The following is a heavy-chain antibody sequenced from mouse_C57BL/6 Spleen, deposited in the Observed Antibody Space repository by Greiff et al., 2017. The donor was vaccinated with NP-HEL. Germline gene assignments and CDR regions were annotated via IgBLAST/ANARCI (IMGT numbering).Heavy chain of an antibody. CDR1: GFSLTSYA. CDR3: ARDGDYDGFLYAMDY. V-gene: IGHV2-9-1*01. CDR2: IWTGGGT. Sequence: QVQLQQSGPGLVAPSQSLSITCTVSGFSLTSYAISWVRQPPGKGLEWLGVIWTGGGTNYNSALKSRLSISKDNSKCQVFLKMNSLQTDDTARYYCARDGDYDGFLYAMDYWGQGTSVTVSS. D-gene: IGHD2-4*01. J-gene: IGHJ4*01.